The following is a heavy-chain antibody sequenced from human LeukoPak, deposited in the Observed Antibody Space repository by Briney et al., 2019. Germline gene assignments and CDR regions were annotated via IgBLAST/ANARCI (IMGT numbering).Heavy chain of an antibody. CDR1: GGTFSSYA. D-gene: IGHD5-18*01. CDR3: AIPPSGYSYGFDY. CDR2: IIPIFGTA. Sequence: SVKVSCKASGGTFSSYAISWVRQAPGQGLEWMGGIIPIFGTANYAQKFQGRVTITTDESTSTAYMELSSLRSEDTAVYYCAIPPSGYSYGFDYLGPGNPGHRLL. V-gene: IGHV1-69*05. J-gene: IGHJ4*02.